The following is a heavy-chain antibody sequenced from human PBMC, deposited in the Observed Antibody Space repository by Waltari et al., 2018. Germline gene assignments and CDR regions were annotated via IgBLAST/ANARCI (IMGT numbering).Heavy chain of an antibody. D-gene: IGHD3-10*01. V-gene: IGHV4-61*02. Sequence: QVQLQESGPGLVKPSQTLSLTCTVSGGSISSGSYYWSWIRQPAGKGLEWIGRIYTSGSTNSNPSLKCRVTISVDTSKNQFSLKLSSVTAADTAVYYCARVDGVRGNLYYFDYWGQGTLVTVSS. CDR3: ARVDGVRGNLYYFDY. CDR2: IYTSGST. J-gene: IGHJ4*02. CDR1: GGSISSGSYY.